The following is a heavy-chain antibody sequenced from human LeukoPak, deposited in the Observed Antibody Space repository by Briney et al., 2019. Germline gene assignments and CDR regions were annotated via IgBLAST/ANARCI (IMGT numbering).Heavy chain of an antibody. CDR1: VDTLSIYA. V-gene: IGHV1-69*13. CDR3: ARGPLGVATPTQYGMDV. D-gene: IGHD3-3*01. Sequence: SVKVSCKASVDTLSIYAISWGRPAPGQGLEWRGGIIPIFGTANYAQKFQGRVTITADESTSTAYMELSSLRSEDTAVYYCARGPLGVATPTQYGMDVWGQGTTVTVSS. J-gene: IGHJ6*02. CDR2: IIPIFGTA.